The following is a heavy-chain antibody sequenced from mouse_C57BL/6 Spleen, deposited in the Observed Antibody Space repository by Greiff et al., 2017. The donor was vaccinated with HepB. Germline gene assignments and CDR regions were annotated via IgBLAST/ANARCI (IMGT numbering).Heavy chain of an antibody. CDR2: ISSGGSYT. V-gene: IGHV5-6*01. Sequence: EVMLVESGGDLVKPGGSLKLSCAASGFTFSSYGMSWVRQTPDKRLEWVATISSGGSYTYYPDSVKGRFTISRDNAKNTLYLQMSSLKSEDTAMYYCACLNWDKAYWGQGTLVTVSA. D-gene: IGHD4-1*01. J-gene: IGHJ3*01. CDR1: GFTFSSYG. CDR3: ACLNWDKAY.